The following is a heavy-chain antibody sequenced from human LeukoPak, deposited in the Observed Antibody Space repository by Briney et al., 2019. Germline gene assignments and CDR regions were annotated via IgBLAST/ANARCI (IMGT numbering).Heavy chain of an antibody. J-gene: IGHJ4*02. CDR3: AKDIEPYSSGWFFPDY. Sequence: GGSLRLTCAASGFTFSSYGMHWVRQAPGKGLEWVAFIRYDGNNKYYADSVKGRFTISRDNSKNTRYLQMNSLRAEDTAVYYCAKDIEPYSSGWFFPDYWGQGTLVTVSS. V-gene: IGHV3-30*02. CDR2: IRYDGNNK. CDR1: GFTFSSYG. D-gene: IGHD6-19*01.